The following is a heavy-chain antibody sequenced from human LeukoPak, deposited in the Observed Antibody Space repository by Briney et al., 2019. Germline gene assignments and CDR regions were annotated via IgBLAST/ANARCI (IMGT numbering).Heavy chain of an antibody. Sequence: PGGSLRLSCAASGFTFSSYEMNWVRQAPGKGLEWVSYISSSGSTIYYADSVKGRFTISRDNAKNSLYLQMNSLRAEDTAVYYCARDGVRGYCSSTSCYLDWGQGTLVTVSS. D-gene: IGHD2-2*01. CDR1: GFTFSSYE. CDR2: ISSSGSTI. CDR3: ARDGVRGYCSSTSCYLD. J-gene: IGHJ4*02. V-gene: IGHV3-48*03.